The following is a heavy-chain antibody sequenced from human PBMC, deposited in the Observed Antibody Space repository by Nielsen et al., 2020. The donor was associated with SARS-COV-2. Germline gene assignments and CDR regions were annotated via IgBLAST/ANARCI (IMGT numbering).Heavy chain of an antibody. CDR3: TRRVAGGTMDV. CDR1: GFMFSTYG. J-gene: IGHJ6*02. V-gene: IGHV3-23*01. CDR2: IGVSGGGT. D-gene: IGHD6-19*01. Sequence: GESLKISCAASGFMFSTYGIHWVRQAPGKGLEWVSTIGVSGGGTYYADSLKGRFTISRDNSKNTLYLQMNSLGADDTAIYYCTRRVAGGTMDVWGQGTTVTVSS.